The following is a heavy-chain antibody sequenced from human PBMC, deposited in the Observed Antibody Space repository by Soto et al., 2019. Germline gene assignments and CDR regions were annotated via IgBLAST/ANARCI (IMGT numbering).Heavy chain of an antibody. D-gene: IGHD3-3*01. CDR3: ASESVFWSGYSYYFDY. J-gene: IGHJ4*02. CDR1: GFTFSSYA. CDR2: ISYDGSNK. Sequence: GGSLRLSCAASGFTFSSYAMHWVRQAPGKGLEWVAVISYDGSNKYYADSVKGRFTISRDNSKNTLYLQMNSLRAEDTAVYYCASESVFWSGYSYYFDYWGQGTLVTVSS. V-gene: IGHV3-30-3*01.